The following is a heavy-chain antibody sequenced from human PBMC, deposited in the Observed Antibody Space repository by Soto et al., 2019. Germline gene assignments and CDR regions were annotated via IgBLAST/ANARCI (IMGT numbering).Heavy chain of an antibody. CDR2: IYYSGST. D-gene: IGHD6-19*01. V-gene: IGHV4-59*01. J-gene: IGHJ5*02. CDR1: GGSISSYY. CDR3: ARVPDSSGWQNWFDP. Sequence: SETLSLTCTVSGGSISSYYWSWIRQPPGKGLEWIGYIYYSGSTNYNPSLKSRVTISVDTSKNQFSLKLSSVTAADTAVYYCARVPDSSGWQNWFDPWGQGTLVTSPQ.